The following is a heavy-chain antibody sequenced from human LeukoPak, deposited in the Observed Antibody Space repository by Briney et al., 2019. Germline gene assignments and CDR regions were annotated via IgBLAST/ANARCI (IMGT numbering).Heavy chain of an antibody. V-gene: IGHV1-8*01. D-gene: IGHD2-21*01. Sequence: ASVKVSCKASGYTFIDYDINWVRQAPGQGLEWMGLMSPHNGHTEYAQNFQGRVTMTRDTSTGAAYMELRSLRSEDTAVYYCARRTPRCGGTCYDAFDVWGQGTMVTVSS. CDR3: ARRTPRCGGTCYDAFDV. J-gene: IGHJ3*01. CDR2: MSPHNGHT. CDR1: GYTFIDYD.